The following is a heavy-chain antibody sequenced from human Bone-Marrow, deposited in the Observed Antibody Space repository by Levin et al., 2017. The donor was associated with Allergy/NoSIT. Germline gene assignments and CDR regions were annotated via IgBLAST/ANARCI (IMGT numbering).Heavy chain of an antibody. Sequence: ASVKVSCKASGYTFTSYYMHWVRQAPGQGLEWMGIINPSGGSTSYAQKFQGRVTMTRDTSTSTVYMELSSLRSEDTAVYYCARAADIVVVTAYFDYWGQGTLVTVSS. D-gene: IGHD2-21*02. CDR3: ARAADIVVVTAYFDY. CDR1: GYTFTSYY. J-gene: IGHJ4*02. V-gene: IGHV1-46*01. CDR2: INPSGGST.